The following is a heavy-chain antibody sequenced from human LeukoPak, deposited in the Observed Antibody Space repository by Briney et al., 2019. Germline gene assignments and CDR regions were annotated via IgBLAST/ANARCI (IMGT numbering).Heavy chain of an antibody. Sequence: ASVKVSCKASGGTFSSYAISWVRQAPGQGLEWMGRIIPILGIANYAQKFRGRVTITADKSTSTAYMELSSLRSEDTAVYYCARQRGGSLSGRGYYFDYWGQGTLVTVSS. V-gene: IGHV1-69*04. D-gene: IGHD1-26*01. J-gene: IGHJ4*02. CDR3: ARQRGGSLSGRGYYFDY. CDR2: IIPILGIA. CDR1: GGTFSSYA.